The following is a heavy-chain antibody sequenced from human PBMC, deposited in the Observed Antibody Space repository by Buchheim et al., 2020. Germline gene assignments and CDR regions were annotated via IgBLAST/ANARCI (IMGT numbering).Heavy chain of an antibody. CDR3: VRRGAMVDY. Sequence: EVQLVESGGGLVQPGGSLRLSCAASVFAFSNYEMSWVRQTPGRGLEWISYIASNVNIIYYADSVKGRFTISRDNAKNSLYLQMNSLRGEDTAVYYCVRRGAMVDYWGQGTL. J-gene: IGHJ4*02. D-gene: IGHD1-26*01. V-gene: IGHV3-48*03. CDR2: IASNVNII. CDR1: VFAFSNYE.